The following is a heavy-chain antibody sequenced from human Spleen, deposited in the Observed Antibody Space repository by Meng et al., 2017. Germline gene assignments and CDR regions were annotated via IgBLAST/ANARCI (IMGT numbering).Heavy chain of an antibody. J-gene: IGHJ4*02. Sequence: GESLKISCAVSGFTFSDHYMDWVRQAPGKGLEWVGRIRKKVNSYTTEYAASVKGRFTISRDDSQNSLYLQMNSLKTEDTAVYYCARGGYMSPPVWDYWGPGTLVTVSS. CDR1: GFTFSDHY. D-gene: IGHD5-12*01. V-gene: IGHV3-72*01. CDR2: IRKKVNSYTT. CDR3: ARGGYMSPPVWDY.